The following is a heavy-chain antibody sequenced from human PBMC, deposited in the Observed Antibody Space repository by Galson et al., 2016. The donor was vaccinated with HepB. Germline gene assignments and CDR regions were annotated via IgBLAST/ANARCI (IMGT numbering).Heavy chain of an antibody. J-gene: IGHJ4*02. V-gene: IGHV4-59*01. Sequence: TLSLTCSVSGGSISNYYWSWIRQPPGKGLEWIGFIYNTGSTNYNPSLKSRVTISVDTSKNQFSLKLSSVTAADTAVYYCARSRGGGARVPFDYWGQGTLVTVSS. CDR3: ARSRGGGARVPFDY. CDR1: GGSISNYY. D-gene: IGHD2-21*01. CDR2: IYNTGST.